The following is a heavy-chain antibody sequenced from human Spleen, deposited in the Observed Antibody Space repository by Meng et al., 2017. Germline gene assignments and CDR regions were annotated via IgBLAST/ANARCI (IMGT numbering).Heavy chain of an antibody. CDR1: GGSFSGYY. CDR2: INHSGST. CDR3: ARFSNYEGYFDY. D-gene: IGHD4-11*01. V-gene: IGHV4-34*01. J-gene: IGHJ4*02. Sequence: VQLQQWGAGLLKPSETLSLTCAVYGGSFSGYYWSWIRKPPGKGLEWIGEINHSGSTNYNPSLKSRVTISVDTSKNQFSLKLSSVTAADTAVYYCARFSNYEGYFDYWGQGTLVTVSS.